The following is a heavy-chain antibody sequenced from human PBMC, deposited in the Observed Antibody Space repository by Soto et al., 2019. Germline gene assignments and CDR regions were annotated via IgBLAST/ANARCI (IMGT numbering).Heavy chain of an antibody. V-gene: IGHV3-23*01. CDR1: GFTFSSYA. D-gene: IGHD6-13*01. Sequence: PGGSLRLSCAASGFTFSSYAMSWVRQAPGKGLEWVSAISGSGGSTYYADSVKGRFTISRDNSKNTLYLQMNSLRAEDTAVYYCAKDPGIAAAGTSGFDYWGQGTLVTVS. J-gene: IGHJ4*02. CDR2: ISGSGGST. CDR3: AKDPGIAAAGTSGFDY.